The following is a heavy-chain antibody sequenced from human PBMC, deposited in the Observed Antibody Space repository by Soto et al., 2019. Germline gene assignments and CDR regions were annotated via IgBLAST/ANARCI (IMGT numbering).Heavy chain of an antibody. Sequence: VGSLRLSWAASCFTYTRYSMNWGRQAPGKGLEWVSSISSTTNYIYYADSMKGRFTVSRDNAKNSVYLEMNSLSAEDTALYYCARESEDLTSNFDYWGQGTLVTVSS. V-gene: IGHV3-21*01. CDR2: ISSTTNYI. CDR3: ARESEDLTSNFDY. J-gene: IGHJ4*02. CDR1: CFTYTRYS.